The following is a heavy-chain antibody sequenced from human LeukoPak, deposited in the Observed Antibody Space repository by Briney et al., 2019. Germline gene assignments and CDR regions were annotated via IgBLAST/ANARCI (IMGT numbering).Heavy chain of an antibody. CDR3: ARDRGDTAMTYYFDY. J-gene: IGHJ4*02. V-gene: IGHV1-2*02. Sequence: ASVKVSCKASGYTFTGYYMHWVRQAPGQGLEWMGWINPNSCGTNYAQKFQGRVTMTRDTSISTAYMELSRLRSDDTAVYYCARDRGDTAMTYYFDYWGQGTLVTVSS. CDR1: GYTFTGYY. D-gene: IGHD5-18*01. CDR2: INPNSCGT.